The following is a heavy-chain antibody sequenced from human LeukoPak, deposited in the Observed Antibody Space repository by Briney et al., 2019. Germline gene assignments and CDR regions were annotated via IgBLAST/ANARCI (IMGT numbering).Heavy chain of an antibody. J-gene: IGHJ4*02. CDR3: ARVRYYDSNYFDY. CDR1: GGSISSYY. V-gene: IGHV4-59*01. CDR2: IYYSGST. D-gene: IGHD3-22*01. Sequence: LETLSLTCTVSGGSISSYYWSWIRQPPGKGLEWIGYIYYSGSTNYNPSLKSRVTISVDTSKNQFSLKLSSVTAADTAVYYCARVRYYDSNYFDYWGQGTLVTVSS.